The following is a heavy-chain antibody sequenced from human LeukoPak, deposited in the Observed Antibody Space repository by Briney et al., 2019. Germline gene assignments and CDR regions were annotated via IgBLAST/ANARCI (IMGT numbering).Heavy chain of an antibody. CDR3: AKDPGSQGDY. J-gene: IGHJ4*02. Sequence: GGSLRLSCAASGFTFSSDGMHWVRQSPGKGLEWVAVIAYDGSKKYYAGSVKGRFTISRDNSKNTLSLQMKSLRPEDTAVYYCAKDPGSQGDYWGQGTLVTVSS. V-gene: IGHV3-30*18. CDR2: IAYDGSKK. CDR1: GFTFSSDG.